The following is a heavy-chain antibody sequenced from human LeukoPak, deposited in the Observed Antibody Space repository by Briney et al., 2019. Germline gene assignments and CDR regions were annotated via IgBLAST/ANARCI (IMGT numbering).Heavy chain of an antibody. Sequence: PGGSLTLSCAASGFNSSNYWMHWVRQAPGKGLVWVSRINSDGSTTTYADSVKGRFTISRDNPKNTLYLQMNSLRVEDTAVYYRARGRLGELSSNPDAFDIWGQGTMVTVSS. CDR2: INSDGSTT. CDR3: ARGRLGELSSNPDAFDI. CDR1: GFNSSNYW. V-gene: IGHV3-74*01. D-gene: IGHD3-16*02. J-gene: IGHJ3*02.